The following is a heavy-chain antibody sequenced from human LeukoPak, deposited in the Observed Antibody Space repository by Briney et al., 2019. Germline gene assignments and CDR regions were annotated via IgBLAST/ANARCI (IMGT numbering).Heavy chain of an antibody. CDR2: ISYDGSNK. J-gene: IGHJ4*02. CDR3: AKVPAEDY. D-gene: IGHD2-2*01. Sequence: GGSLRLSCAATGLTFSSYAMHLVRQAPGKGLEWVAVISYDGSNKYYADSVKGRFTISRDNSKNTLYLQMNSLRAEDTAVYYCAKVPAEDYWGQGTLVTVSS. V-gene: IGHV3-30-3*02. CDR1: GLTFSSYA.